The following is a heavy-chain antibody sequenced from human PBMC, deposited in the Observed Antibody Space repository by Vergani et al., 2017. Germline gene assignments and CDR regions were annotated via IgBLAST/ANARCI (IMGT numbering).Heavy chain of an antibody. CDR3: ATKSCGTPGCQIGYFKE. Sequence: QVHPVESGGGVVQPGRSLRLSCVVPGFTSSYYGMHWVRQAPGKGLEWVAVISYDGTQKYYADSVKGRFTISRDNSKSTLYLQMNSLRTEDTAVYYCATKSCGTPGCQIGYFKEWGQGTLVTVSS. D-gene: IGHD1-1*01. CDR1: GFTSSYYG. J-gene: IGHJ4*02. CDR2: ISYDGTQK. V-gene: IGHV3-30*03.